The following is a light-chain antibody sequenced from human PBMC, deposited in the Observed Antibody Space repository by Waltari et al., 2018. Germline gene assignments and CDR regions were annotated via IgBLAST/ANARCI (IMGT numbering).Light chain of an antibody. CDR3: SSYTGSDMDIV. Sequence: QSALTQPPSASGSPGQSVTISCTGTSSDVGTYTYVSWYQQHPGKAHKLMIYDVTKRPAGVPDRFSASKSDNAASLTVSGLQAEDEANYYCSSYTGSDMDIVFGGGTKLTVL. CDR1: SSDVGTYTY. CDR2: DVT. J-gene: IGLJ3*02. V-gene: IGLV2-8*01.